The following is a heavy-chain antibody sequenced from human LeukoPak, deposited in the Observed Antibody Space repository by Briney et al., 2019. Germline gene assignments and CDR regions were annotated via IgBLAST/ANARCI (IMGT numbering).Heavy chain of an antibody. CDR3: ARAIGVTCISTSCYSFDY. J-gene: IGHJ4*02. CDR1: GFTFDDYA. Sequence: SLRLSCAASGFTFDDYAMHWVRQAPGKGLEWVSGISWNSGSIGYADSVKGRFTISRDNAKNSLYLQMNSLRAEDTALYYCARAIGVTCISTSCYSFDYWGQGTLVTVSS. CDR2: ISWNSGSI. D-gene: IGHD2-2*02. V-gene: IGHV3-9*01.